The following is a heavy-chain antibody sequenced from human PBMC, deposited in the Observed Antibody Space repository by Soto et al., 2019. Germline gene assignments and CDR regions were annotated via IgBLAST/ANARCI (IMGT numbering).Heavy chain of an antibody. V-gene: IGHV1-3*01. CDR1: GYTFTSCG. J-gene: IGHJ6*02. CDR3: ARDPNDSSAYYHHYYYGMDV. CDR2: INAGNGNT. Sequence: ASVKVCCEASGYTFTSCGIHWVRQAPGQRLEWTGWINAGNGNTKYSEKFQGRVTITRDTSASTAYLELSSLRSEDTAVYYCARDPNDSSAYYHHYYYGMDVWGQGTTVTVSS. D-gene: IGHD3-22*01.